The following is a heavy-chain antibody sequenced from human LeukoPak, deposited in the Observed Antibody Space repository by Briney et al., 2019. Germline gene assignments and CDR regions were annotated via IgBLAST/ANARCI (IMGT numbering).Heavy chain of an antibody. J-gene: IGHJ6*03. V-gene: IGHV3-23*01. CDR2: ITGSGGST. CDR1: GFTFSNYG. CDR3: ARLRYHDFWSGYWKYYYYMDV. D-gene: IGHD3-3*01. Sequence: GGSLRLSCAASGFTFSNYGLSWVRQAPGKGLEWVSGITGSGGSTYYADSVKGRFTISRDNSKNTLYLQMNSLRAEDTAVYYCARLRYHDFWSGYWKYYYYMDVWGKGTTVTVSS.